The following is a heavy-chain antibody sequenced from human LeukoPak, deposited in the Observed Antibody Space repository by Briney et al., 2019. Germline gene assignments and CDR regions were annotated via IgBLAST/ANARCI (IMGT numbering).Heavy chain of an antibody. CDR3: TRAVAGHPD. V-gene: IGHV4-34*01. D-gene: IGHD6-19*01. CDR2: INHSGYT. Sequence: SETLSLTCAVSGVPFSNYYWSWVRQSPRLGLEWIGEINHSGYTNYNSSLKSRVTMSIDTSKNQFSLRLTSVSAADTGVYYCTRAVAGHPDWGQGTLVTVSS. J-gene: IGHJ4*02. CDR1: GVPFSNYY.